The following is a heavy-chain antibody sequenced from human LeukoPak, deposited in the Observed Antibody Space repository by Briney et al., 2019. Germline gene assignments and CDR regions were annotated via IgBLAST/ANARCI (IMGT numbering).Heavy chain of an antibody. D-gene: IGHD3-3*01. CDR3: ARGSLTLFGVVSKAAFDI. CDR2: ISWNGGST. V-gene: IGHV3-20*04. Sequence: GGSLRLSCAASGFTFDDYVMNWVRQAPGTGLEWVSGISWNGGSTDYADSVKGRFTISRDNAKNSLFLQINSLSAEDTAFYYCARGSLTLFGVVSKAAFDIWGQGTMVTVSS. J-gene: IGHJ3*02. CDR1: GFTFDDYV.